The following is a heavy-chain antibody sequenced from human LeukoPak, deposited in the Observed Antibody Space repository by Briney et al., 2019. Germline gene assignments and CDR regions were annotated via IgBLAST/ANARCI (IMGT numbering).Heavy chain of an antibody. D-gene: IGHD3-22*01. CDR1: GFTFSSYA. CDR2: ISYDGSNK. CDR3: AGPRVPDRSGYYLKYYFDY. J-gene: IGHJ4*02. Sequence: GGSLRLSCAASGFTFSSYAMHWVRQAPGKGLEWVAVISYDGSNKYYADSVKGRFTISRDNSKNTLYLQMNSLRAEDTAVYYCAGPRVPDRSGYYLKYYFDYWGQGTLVTVSS. V-gene: IGHV3-30-3*01.